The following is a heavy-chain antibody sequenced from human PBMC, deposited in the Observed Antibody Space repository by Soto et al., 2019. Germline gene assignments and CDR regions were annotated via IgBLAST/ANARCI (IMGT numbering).Heavy chain of an antibody. CDR1: GGSISSGGYY. J-gene: IGHJ5*02. V-gene: IGHV4-31*03. CDR2: IYYSGST. CDR3: VRGRAWYSLSGRRAKGFDP. Sequence: QVQLQESGPGLVKPSQTLSLTCTVSGGSISSGGYYWSWIRQHPGKGLEWIGYIYYSGSTYYNQSLRSCITMSVDTSKNQFSLTLSSVAAADTALYYCVRGRAWYSLSGRRAKGFDPWGQGTLVTVSS. D-gene: IGHD3-9*01.